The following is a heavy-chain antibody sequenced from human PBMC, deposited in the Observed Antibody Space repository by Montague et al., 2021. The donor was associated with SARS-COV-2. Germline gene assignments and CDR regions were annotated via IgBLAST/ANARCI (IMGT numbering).Heavy chain of an antibody. V-gene: IGHV4-59*02. CDR1: GGPVGGYF. CDR2: IYYTGST. CDR3: ARAQNTCFIANCVNYFDF. J-gene: IGHJ4*02. D-gene: IGHD1-1*01. Sequence: SETLSLTCTVSGGPVGGYFWSWIRQPPGKGLEWIGYIYYTGSTKYNPSLKSRVTMSLDRPTNRFSLRLNSVTAADTAMYYCARAQNTCFIANCVNYFDFWGLGAQVTVSS.